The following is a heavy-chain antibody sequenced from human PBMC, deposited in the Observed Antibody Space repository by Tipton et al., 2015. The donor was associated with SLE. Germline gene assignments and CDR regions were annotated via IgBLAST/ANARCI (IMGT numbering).Heavy chain of an antibody. CDR2: IYTGGST. V-gene: IGHV4-4*08. Sequence: TLSLTCTVSGDSMNDYYWDWIRQAPGKGLEWVGYIYTGGSTHYNPSLRSRVTISVDTSNNQFSLKLRSVSAADTAVYYCASDGSVSPLDVWGQGTSVVVSS. CDR1: GDSMNDYY. CDR3: ASDGSVSPLDV. J-gene: IGHJ3*01. D-gene: IGHD5/OR15-5a*01.